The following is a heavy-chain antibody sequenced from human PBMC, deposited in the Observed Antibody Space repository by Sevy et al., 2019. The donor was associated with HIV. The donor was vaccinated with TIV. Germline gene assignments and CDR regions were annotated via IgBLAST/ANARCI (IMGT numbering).Heavy chain of an antibody. CDR1: GYTFTSYG. Sequence: ASVKVSCKASGYTFTSYGISWVRQAPGQGLEWMGWISAYNGNTNYAQKLQGRVTMTTDTSTSTAYMELRSLRSDDTAVYYCARVSYGDYVGDAFDIWGQGTMVTVSS. D-gene: IGHD4-17*01. CDR2: ISAYNGNT. CDR3: ARVSYGDYVGDAFDI. J-gene: IGHJ3*02. V-gene: IGHV1-18*01.